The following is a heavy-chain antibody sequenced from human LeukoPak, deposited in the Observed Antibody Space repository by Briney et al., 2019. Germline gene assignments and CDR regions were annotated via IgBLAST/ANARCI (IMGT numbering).Heavy chain of an antibody. J-gene: IGHJ3*02. CDR1: GFTFSDYY. V-gene: IGHV3-11*06. CDR2: ISSSSSYT. D-gene: IGHD3-16*01. CDR3: ARDFGAVGSTNAFDI. Sequence: PGGSLTLSCAASGFTFSDYYMSWIRQAPGKGLEWVSYISSSSSYTNYADAVKGRFTISRDNAKNTVYLQMNTLRLEDTAVYYCARDFGAVGSTNAFDIWGQGTMVTVSS.